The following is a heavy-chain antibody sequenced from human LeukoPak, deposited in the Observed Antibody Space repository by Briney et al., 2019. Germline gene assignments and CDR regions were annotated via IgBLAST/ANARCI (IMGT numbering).Heavy chain of an antibody. D-gene: IGHD1-1*01. Sequence: GGSLRLSCAASEFTFSTYWMSWVRQAPGKGLEWVANINYDGGQTYYVDSVRGRFTISRDNAKNSLYLQMNSLRVEDTAVYYCARSSGIGTTDYWGQGTPAIVSS. V-gene: IGHV3-7*03. CDR1: EFTFSTYW. J-gene: IGHJ4*02. CDR3: ARSSGIGTTDY. CDR2: INYDGGQT.